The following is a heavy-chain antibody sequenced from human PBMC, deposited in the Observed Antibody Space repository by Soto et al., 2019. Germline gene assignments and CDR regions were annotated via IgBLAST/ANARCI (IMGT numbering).Heavy chain of an antibody. D-gene: IGHD1-7*01. Sequence: GGSLRLSCAASGFTFSSYGMHWVRQAPGKGLEWVAVISYDGSNKYYADSVKGRFTISRDNSKNTLYLQMNSLRAEDTAVYYCAKGGGSDNWNYKKHFDYWGQGTLVTVSS. CDR3: AKGGGSDNWNYKKHFDY. V-gene: IGHV3-30*18. CDR1: GFTFSSYG. CDR2: ISYDGSNK. J-gene: IGHJ4*02.